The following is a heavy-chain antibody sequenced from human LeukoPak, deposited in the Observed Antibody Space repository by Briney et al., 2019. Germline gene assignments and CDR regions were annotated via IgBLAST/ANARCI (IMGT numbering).Heavy chain of an antibody. V-gene: IGHV1-8*01. Sequence: ASVKVSCKTSGYTFTSYDINWVRQAAGQGLEWMGWMNPNSGNTGYAQRFQGRVTMTRNTSISTAYMELSSLRSEDTAVYYCARGLGQNGSPGKKFDYWGQGTLVTVSS. D-gene: IGHD3-10*01. CDR2: MNPNSGNT. CDR1: GYTFTSYD. CDR3: ARGLGQNGSPGKKFDY. J-gene: IGHJ4*02.